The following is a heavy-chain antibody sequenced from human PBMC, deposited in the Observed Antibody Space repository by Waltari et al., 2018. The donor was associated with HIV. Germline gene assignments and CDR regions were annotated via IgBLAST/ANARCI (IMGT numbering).Heavy chain of an antibody. Sequence: EVQLVGSGGGWVQPGGSLRRSWEAAGFPLSGYWMSWVRQAAGKGLEWVANIKQDGSEKYYVDSVKGRFTISRDNAKNSLYLQMNSLRAEDTAVYYCARDNWNDGLDIWGQGTMVTVSS. J-gene: IGHJ3*02. V-gene: IGHV3-7*01. CDR1: GFPLSGYW. CDR3: ARDNWNDGLDI. D-gene: IGHD1-1*01. CDR2: IKQDGSEK.